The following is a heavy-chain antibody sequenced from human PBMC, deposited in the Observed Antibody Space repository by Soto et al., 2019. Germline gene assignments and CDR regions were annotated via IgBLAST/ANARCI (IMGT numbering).Heavy chain of an antibody. CDR1: GYTFTSYG. D-gene: IGHD6-6*01. J-gene: IGHJ5*02. Sequence: ASVKVSCKASGYTFTSYGISWVRQAPGQGLEWMGWISAYNGNTNYAQKLQGRVTMTTDTSTSTAYMELRSLRSDDTAVYYCARKPNTLKAARRGLNWLDPGAQGPLVTVSS. V-gene: IGHV1-18*04. CDR2: ISAYNGNT. CDR3: ARKPNTLKAARRGLNWLDP.